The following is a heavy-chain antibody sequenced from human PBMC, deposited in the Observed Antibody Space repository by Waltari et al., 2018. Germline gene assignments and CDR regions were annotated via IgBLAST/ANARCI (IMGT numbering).Heavy chain of an antibody. V-gene: IGHV4-34*01. CDR2: INHSGST. CDR1: GGSFSGYY. Sequence: QVQLQQWGAGLLKPSETLSLTCAVYGGSFSGYYWSWIRQPPGKGLEWIGEINHSGSTNYNPSLKSRVTISVDTSKNQFSLKLSSVTAADTAVYYCARGIGLWAAAHPIDYWGQGTLVTVSS. CDR3: ARGIGLWAAAHPIDY. D-gene: IGHD6-13*01. J-gene: IGHJ4*02.